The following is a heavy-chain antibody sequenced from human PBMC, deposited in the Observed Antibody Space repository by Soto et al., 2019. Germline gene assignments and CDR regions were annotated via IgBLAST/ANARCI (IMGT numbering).Heavy chain of an antibody. CDR3: TTDEYYYGSGSPLYYYGMDV. J-gene: IGHJ6*02. Sequence: EVQLVESGGGLVKPGGSLRLSCAASGFTFSNAWMNWVRQAPGKGLEWVGRIKSKTDGGTTDYAAPVKGRFTISRDDSKNTLYLQMNSLKTEDTAVYYCTTDEYYYGSGSPLYYYGMDVWGQGTTVTGSS. D-gene: IGHD3-10*01. CDR1: GFTFSNAW. V-gene: IGHV3-15*07. CDR2: IKSKTDGGTT.